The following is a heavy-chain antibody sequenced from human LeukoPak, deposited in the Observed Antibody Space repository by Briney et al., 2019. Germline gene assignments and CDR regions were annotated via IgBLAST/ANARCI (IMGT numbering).Heavy chain of an antibody. J-gene: IGHJ5*02. CDR1: GGSIRSGVYY. Sequence: PSQTLSLTCTVSGGSIRSGVYYWSWIGQHPGKGLEWVGYIYYSGSTYYNPSLKSRVTISVDTSKNQFSLKLSSVTAADTAVYYCARDHAAASGWWFDPWGQGTLVTVSS. CDR2: IYYSGST. CDR3: ARDHAAASGWWFDP. V-gene: IGHV4-31*03. D-gene: IGHD1-1*01.